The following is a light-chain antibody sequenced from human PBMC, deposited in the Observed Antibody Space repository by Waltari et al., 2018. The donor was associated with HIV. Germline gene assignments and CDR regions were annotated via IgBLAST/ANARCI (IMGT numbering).Light chain of an antibody. CDR2: DVS. CDR3: SSYTSSRTVV. Sequence: QSALTQPASVSGSPGQSLTLSCTGASSDVGRYNSVSWYHHHPGKAPKLIIYDVSNRPSGVSNRFSGSKSGTTASLTISGLQAEDEADYYCSSYTSSRTVVFGGGTKLTVL. CDR1: SSDVGRYNS. J-gene: IGLJ2*01. V-gene: IGLV2-14*03.